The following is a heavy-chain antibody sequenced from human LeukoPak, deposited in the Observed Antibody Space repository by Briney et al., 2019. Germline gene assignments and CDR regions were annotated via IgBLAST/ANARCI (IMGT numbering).Heavy chain of an antibody. D-gene: IGHD2-15*01. V-gene: IGHV1-8*01. CDR2: MNPNSGNT. CDR3: ARGPYCSGGSCYSHYYYYGMDV. J-gene: IGHJ6*02. Sequence: SVNVSCKASGYTSTSYDINWVRQATGQGLEWMGWMNPNSGNTGYAQKFQGRVTMTRNTSISTAYMELSSLRSEDTAVYYCARGPYCSGGSCYSHYYYYGMDVWGQGTTVTVSS. CDR1: GYTSTSYD.